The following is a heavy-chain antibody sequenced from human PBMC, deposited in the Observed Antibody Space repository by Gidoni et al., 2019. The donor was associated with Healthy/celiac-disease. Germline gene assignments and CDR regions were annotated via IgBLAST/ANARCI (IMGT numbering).Heavy chain of an antibody. Sequence: QVQLVQSGAEVKKPGASVKVSCKASGSRFTSYGTSWVRQAPGQGLEWMGWISAYNGNTNYAQKLQGRVTMTTDTSTTTAYMELRSLRSDDTAVYYCASVAGTDDYYGMDVWGQGTTVTVSS. D-gene: IGHD6-19*01. CDR1: GSRFTSYG. CDR3: ASVAGTDDYYGMDV. J-gene: IGHJ6*02. CDR2: ISAYNGNT. V-gene: IGHV1-18*01.